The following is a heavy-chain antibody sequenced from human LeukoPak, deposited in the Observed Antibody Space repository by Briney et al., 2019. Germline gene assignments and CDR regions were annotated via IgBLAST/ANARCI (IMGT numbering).Heavy chain of an antibody. J-gene: IGHJ4*02. CDR3: ARDLASSGYYWD. Sequence: ASVKVSCKASGYTFTSYYMHWVRQAPGQGLEWMGIINPSGGSTSYAQKFQGRVTMTRDTSTSTVFMELSSLRSEDMAVYYCARDLASSGYYWDWGQGTLVTVSS. V-gene: IGHV1-46*01. CDR2: INPSGGST. D-gene: IGHD3-22*01. CDR1: GYTFTSYY.